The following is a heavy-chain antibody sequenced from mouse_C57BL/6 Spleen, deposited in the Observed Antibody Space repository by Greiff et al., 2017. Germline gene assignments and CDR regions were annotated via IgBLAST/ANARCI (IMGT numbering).Heavy chain of an antibody. V-gene: IGHV5-6*02. CDR3: ARHQGDDGYPFAY. CDR2: ISSGGSYT. Sequence: DVMLVESGGDLVKPGGSLKLSCAASGFTFSSYGMSWVRQTPDKRLEWVATISSGGSYTYYPDSVKGRFTISRDNAKNTLYLQMSSLKSEDTAMYYCARHQGDDGYPFAYWGQGTLLTVSA. D-gene: IGHD2-3*01. J-gene: IGHJ3*01. CDR1: GFTFSSYG.